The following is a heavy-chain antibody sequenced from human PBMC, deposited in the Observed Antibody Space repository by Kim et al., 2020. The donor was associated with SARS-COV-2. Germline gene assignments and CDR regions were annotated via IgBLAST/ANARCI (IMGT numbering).Heavy chain of an antibody. D-gene: IGHD3-3*01. Sequence: PSFQGQVTISADTSISTAYLQGSSLKASDTAMYYCARQGPYDFWSGYFDYWGQGTLVTVSS. J-gene: IGHJ4*02. CDR3: ARQGPYDFWSGYFDY. V-gene: IGHV5-51*01.